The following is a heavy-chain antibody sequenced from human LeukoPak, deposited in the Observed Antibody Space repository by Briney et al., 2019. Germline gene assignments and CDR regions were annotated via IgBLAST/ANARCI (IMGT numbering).Heavy chain of an antibody. CDR3: AKSGPPYSTSGLDY. Sequence: GGSLRLSCAASGFSFSTYGMHWVRQAPGKGLEWVAFIRYDGKNKYRADSVEGRCIVSRDNSKNTLYLQMNSLTTEDTAVYYCAKSGPPYSTSGLDYWGQGTLVTVSS. CDR1: GFSFSTYG. J-gene: IGHJ4*02. CDR2: IRYDGKNK. D-gene: IGHD6-13*01. V-gene: IGHV3-30*02.